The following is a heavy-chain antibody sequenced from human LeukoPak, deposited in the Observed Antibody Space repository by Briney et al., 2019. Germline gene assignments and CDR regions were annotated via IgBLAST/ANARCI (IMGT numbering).Heavy chain of an antibody. CDR1: GGSISSGGYY. CDR2: IYYSGST. D-gene: IGHD4-17*01. J-gene: IGHJ3*02. V-gene: IGHV4-31*03. Sequence: SQTLSLTCTVSGGSISSGGYYWSWIRQHPGKGLEWIGYIYYSGSTYYNPSLKSRVTISVDTSKNQFSLKLSSVTAADTAVHYCARPYDYGDWCAFDIWGQGTMVTVSS. CDR3: ARPYDYGDWCAFDI.